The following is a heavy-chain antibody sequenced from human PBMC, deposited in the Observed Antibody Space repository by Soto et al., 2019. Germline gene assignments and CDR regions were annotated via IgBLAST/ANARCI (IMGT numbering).Heavy chain of an antibody. CDR3: AKDGGVRTHYYYYYYGMDV. Sequence: QVQLVESGGGVVQPGRSLRLSCAASGFTFSSYGMHWVRQAPGKGLEWVAVISYDGSNKYYADSVKGRFTISRDNSKNTLYLQMNSLRAEDTAVYYCAKDGGVRTHYYYYYYGMDVWGQGTTVTVSS. CDR1: GFTFSSYG. CDR2: ISYDGSNK. D-gene: IGHD3-3*01. J-gene: IGHJ6*02. V-gene: IGHV3-30*18.